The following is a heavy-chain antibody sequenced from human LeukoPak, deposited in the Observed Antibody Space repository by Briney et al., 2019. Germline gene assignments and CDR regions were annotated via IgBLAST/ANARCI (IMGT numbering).Heavy chain of an antibody. Sequence: GGSLRLSCAASGFTFSSYWMHWVRQAPGKGLVWVSRIRSDGSSRNYADSVRGQFTISRDNAKNTLYLQMNSLRAEDTAVYCCASGGSSDWYFNYWGQGTLVTVSS. CDR2: IRSDGSSR. V-gene: IGHV3-74*01. J-gene: IGHJ4*02. CDR3: ASGGSSDWYFNY. CDR1: GFTFSSYW. D-gene: IGHD2-15*01.